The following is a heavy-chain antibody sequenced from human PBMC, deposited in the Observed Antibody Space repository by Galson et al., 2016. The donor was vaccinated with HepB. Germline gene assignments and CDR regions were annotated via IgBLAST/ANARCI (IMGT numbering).Heavy chain of an antibody. CDR3: PRDLGSGMDV. V-gene: IGHV1-46*01. CDR2: INPSGGGP. CDR1: RHTFTSEY. Sequence: SVKVSCMPSRHTFTSEYMHWVRQAPGQGLEWMGMINPSGGGPTHAQKFQRRVTMTRDTSTRTIYMDLSRLRAEDTAGYYCPRDLGSGMDVWGQGTSVTVSS. J-gene: IGHJ6*02. D-gene: IGHD3-10*01.